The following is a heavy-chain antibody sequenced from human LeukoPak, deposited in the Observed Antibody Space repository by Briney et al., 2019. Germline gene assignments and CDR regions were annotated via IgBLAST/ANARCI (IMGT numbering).Heavy chain of an antibody. CDR2: INPNSGGT. D-gene: IGHD5-12*01. Sequence: ASVKVSCKASGYTFTGYYMHWVRQAPGQGLEWMGRINPNSGGTNYAQKFQGRVTMTRDTSISTAYMELSRLRSDDTAVYYCARIAAGYSGYDGGDYWGQGTLVTVSS. J-gene: IGHJ4*02. V-gene: IGHV1-2*06. CDR1: GYTFTGYY. CDR3: ARIAAGYSGYDGGDY.